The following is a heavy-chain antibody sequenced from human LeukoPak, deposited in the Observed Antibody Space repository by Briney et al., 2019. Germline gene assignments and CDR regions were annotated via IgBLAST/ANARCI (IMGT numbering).Heavy chain of an antibody. CDR3: ARDSWFGESN. CDR1: GFTVSSNY. Sequence: GGSLRLSCAASGFTVSSNYMNWVRQAPGKGLERVSVMYSGGKTYYAESVKGRFTIARDSSKNTLYLQMNSLRVADTAVYYCARDSWFGESNWGQGTLVTVSS. CDR2: MYSGGKT. V-gene: IGHV3-53*05. D-gene: IGHD3-10*01. J-gene: IGHJ4*02.